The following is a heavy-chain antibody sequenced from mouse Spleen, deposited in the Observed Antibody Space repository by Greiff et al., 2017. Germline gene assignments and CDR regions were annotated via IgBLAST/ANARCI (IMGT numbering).Heavy chain of an antibody. J-gene: IGHJ2*01. CDR2: IDPSDSYT. CDR1: GYTFTSYW. CDR3: ARGLTMEL. Sequence: QVQLQQPGAELVMPGASVKLSCKASGYTFTSYWMHWVKQRPGQGLEWIGEIDPSDSYTNYNQKFKGKATLTVDKSSSTACMQLSSLTSEDSAVYYCARGLTMELRGQGTTLTVSS. D-gene: IGHD2-12*01. V-gene: IGHV1-69*01.